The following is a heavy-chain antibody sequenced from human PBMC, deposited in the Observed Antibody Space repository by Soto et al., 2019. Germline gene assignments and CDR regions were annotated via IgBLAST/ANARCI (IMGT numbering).Heavy chain of an antibody. J-gene: IGHJ4*02. CDR1: DYTFTNFG. D-gene: IGHD3-16*01. CDR3: ARGGTQIDY. CDR2: ISAYNGNT. Sequence: QVQLGQSGAEVKKPGASVKVSFRASDYTFTNFGISWVRQAPGQGLEWMGWISAYNGNTNYAQNFQGRVTMTTDTSTSTAYMELRSLRSDDTDVYYCARGGTQIDYWGQGTLVTVFS. V-gene: IGHV1-18*01.